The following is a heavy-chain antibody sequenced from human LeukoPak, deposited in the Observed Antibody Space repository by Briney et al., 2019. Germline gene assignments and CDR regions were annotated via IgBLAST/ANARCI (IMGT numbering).Heavy chain of an antibody. CDR2: IYPGDSDT. V-gene: IGHV5-51*01. CDR1: GYSFTTYW. D-gene: IGHD2-15*01. J-gene: IGHJ3*02. Sequence: GESLKISCKCSGYSFTTYWIGWVRQMPGKGLEWMGIIYPGDSDTRYSPSFQGQVTISADKSITTAYLQWSSLKASDTAVYYCARRFVGVGATPSESAFDMWGQGTTVTVSS. CDR3: ARRFVGVGATPSESAFDM.